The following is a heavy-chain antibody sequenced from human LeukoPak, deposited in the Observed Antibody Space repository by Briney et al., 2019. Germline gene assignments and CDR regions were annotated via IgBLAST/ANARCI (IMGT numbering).Heavy chain of an antibody. CDR3: AREIVSGWWDAFDI. CDR2: ISSSSSTI. CDR1: GFTFSDYY. V-gene: IGHV3-11*04. Sequence: MSGGSLRLSCAASGFTFSDYYMSWIRQAPGKGLEWVSYISSSSSTIYYADSVKGRFTISRDNAKNSLYLQMNSLRAEDTAVYYCAREIVSGWWDAFDIWGQGTMVTVSS. D-gene: IGHD6-19*01. J-gene: IGHJ3*02.